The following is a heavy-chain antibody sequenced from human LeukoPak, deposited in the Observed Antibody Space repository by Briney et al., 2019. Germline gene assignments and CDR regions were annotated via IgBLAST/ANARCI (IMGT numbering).Heavy chain of an antibody. J-gene: IGHJ4*02. CDR3: ARVPSDYGYFDS. V-gene: IGHV3-7*03. CDR1: GFTFSTYW. CDR2: IKRDGSEI. D-gene: IGHD4-17*01. Sequence: GGSLRLSCAASGFTFSTYWMNWVRQAPGKGLEWVANIKRDGSEIHYVDSVKGRFTISRDNARNSLSLQMNSLRAEDTAVYYCARVPSDYGYFDSWGQGTLVTVSS.